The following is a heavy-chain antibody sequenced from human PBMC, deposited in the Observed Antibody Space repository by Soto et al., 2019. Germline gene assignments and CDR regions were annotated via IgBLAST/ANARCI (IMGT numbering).Heavy chain of an antibody. CDR1: GFTFSNYA. CDR2: ISGGGGST. CDR3: AKKPNYYGSGSSSGSHFDY. J-gene: IGHJ4*02. D-gene: IGHD3-10*01. V-gene: IGHV3-23*01. Sequence: GGSLRLSCAASGFTFSNYAMSWVRQAPGKGLEWVSTISGGGGSTYYADSVKGRFTISRDNSKNTLYLQMNSLGAEDTAVYYCAKKPNYYGSGSSSGSHFDYWGQGTLVTVS.